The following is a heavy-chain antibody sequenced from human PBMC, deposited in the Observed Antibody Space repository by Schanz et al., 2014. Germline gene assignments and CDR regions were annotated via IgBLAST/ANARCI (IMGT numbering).Heavy chain of an antibody. V-gene: IGHV3-66*01. CDR2: IYSGIGA. CDR3: ARVHHYDPSGWGYFDY. Sequence: ESGGGWVQPGGSLRLSCAVSGFTASSNHMSWVRQAPGKGLEWVSVIYSGIGAYYADSVKDRFTVSRDNSKNTVYLQMNRLRAEDTAVYYCARVHHYDPSGWGYFDYWGQGALVTVSS. J-gene: IGHJ4*02. D-gene: IGHD3-22*01. CDR1: GFTASSNH.